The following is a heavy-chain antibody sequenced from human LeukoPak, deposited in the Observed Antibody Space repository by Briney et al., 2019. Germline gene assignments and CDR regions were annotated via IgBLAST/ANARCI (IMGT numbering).Heavy chain of an antibody. D-gene: IGHD3-22*01. J-gene: IGHJ4*02. CDR2: ISGSGGST. CDR3: AKDRRDYYDSSGYYVLDY. Sequence: GSLRLSCAASGLTFSSYAMSWVRQAPGKGLEWVSAISGSGGSTYYADSVKGRFTISRDNSKNTLYLQMNSLRAEDTAVYYCAKDRRDYYDSSGYYVLDYWGQGTLVTVSS. V-gene: IGHV3-23*01. CDR1: GLTFSSYA.